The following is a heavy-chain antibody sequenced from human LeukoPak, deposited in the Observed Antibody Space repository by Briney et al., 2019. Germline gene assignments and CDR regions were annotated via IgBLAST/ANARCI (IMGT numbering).Heavy chain of an antibody. CDR2: VDPEDGET. CDR3: ATSPQYSSSWYRAFDI. V-gene: IGHV1-69-2*01. CDR1: GYTFTDYY. Sequence: ASXKVSCKVSGYTFTDYYMHWVQQAPGKGLEWMGLVDPEDGETIYAEKFQGRVTIPADTSTDTAYMELSSLRSEDTAVYYCATSPQYSSSWYRAFDIWGQGTMVTVSS. J-gene: IGHJ3*02. D-gene: IGHD6-13*01.